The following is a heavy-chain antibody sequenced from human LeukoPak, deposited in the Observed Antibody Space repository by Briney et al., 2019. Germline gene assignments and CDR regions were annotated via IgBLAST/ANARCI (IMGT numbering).Heavy chain of an antibody. CDR2: IYSSGST. J-gene: IGHJ6*03. CDR1: GGSIRGYY. Sequence: ASETLSLTCNVSGGSIRGYYWSWIRQPPGKGLEWIGYIYSSGSTNYNPSLKSRVTISVDTSKNQFSLKLSSVTAADTAVYYCARTTEGGYTYGYFYYYYMDVWGKGTTVTISS. CDR3: ARTTEGGYTYGYFYYYYMDV. D-gene: IGHD5-18*01. V-gene: IGHV4-59*01.